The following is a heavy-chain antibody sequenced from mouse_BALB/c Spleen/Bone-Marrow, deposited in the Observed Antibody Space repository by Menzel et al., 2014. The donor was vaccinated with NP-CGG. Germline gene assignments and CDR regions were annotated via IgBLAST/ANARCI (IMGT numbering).Heavy chain of an antibody. V-gene: IGHV1-14*01. CDR2: INPYNDGT. CDR3: AREGGYYAMDS. J-gene: IGHJ4*01. Sequence: QLQQSGPELVKPGASVKMSCKASGYTFXSYVMHWVKQKPGQGLEWIGYINPYNDGTKYNEKFKGKATLTSDKSSSTAYMELSSLTSEDSAVYYCAREGGYYAMDSWGQGTSVTVSS. CDR1: GYTFXSYV.